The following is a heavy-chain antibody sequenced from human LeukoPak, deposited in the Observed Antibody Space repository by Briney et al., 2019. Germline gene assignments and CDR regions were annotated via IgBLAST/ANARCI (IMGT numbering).Heavy chain of an antibody. V-gene: IGHV4-39*01. Sequence: SETLSLTCTVSGASISSSSYYWGWIRQPPGKGLEWIGSIYYSGSTYYNPSLKSRVTISVDTSKNQFSLKLSSVTAADTAVYYCARLNYDSSGYSSGFDYWGQGTLVTVSS. CDR3: ARLNYDSSGYSSGFDY. CDR2: IYYSGST. D-gene: IGHD3-22*01. CDR1: GASISSSSYY. J-gene: IGHJ4*02.